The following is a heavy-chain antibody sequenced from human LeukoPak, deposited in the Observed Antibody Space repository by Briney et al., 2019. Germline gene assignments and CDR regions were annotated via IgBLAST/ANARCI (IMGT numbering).Heavy chain of an antibody. CDR3: ARGLKYGGPYYFDY. J-gene: IGHJ4*02. Sequence: SETLSLTCAVYGGSFSGYYWSWIRQPPGKGLEWIGEINHSGSTNYNPSLKSRVTISVDTFKNQFSLKLSSVTAADTAVYYCARGLKYGGPYYFDYWGQGTLVTVSS. D-gene: IGHD4-23*01. V-gene: IGHV4-34*01. CDR1: GGSFSGYY. CDR2: INHSGST.